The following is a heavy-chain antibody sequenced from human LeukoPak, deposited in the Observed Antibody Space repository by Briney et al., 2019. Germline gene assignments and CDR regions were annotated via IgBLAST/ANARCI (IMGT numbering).Heavy chain of an antibody. D-gene: IGHD6-13*01. CDR1: GGSISSSSYY. Sequence: SETLSLTCTVSGGSISSSSYYWGWLRQPPGKGLEWIVSIYYSGSTYYNPSLKSRVTISVDTSKNQFSLKLSSVTAADTAVYYCARDRVKQQLVFRRVRYFDYWGQGTLVTVSS. J-gene: IGHJ4*02. CDR3: ARDRVKQQLVFRRVRYFDY. CDR2: IYYSGST. V-gene: IGHV4-39*07.